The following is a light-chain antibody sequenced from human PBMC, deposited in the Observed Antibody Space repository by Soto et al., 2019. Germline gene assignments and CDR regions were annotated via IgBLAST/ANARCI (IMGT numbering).Light chain of an antibody. J-gene: IGKJ4*01. CDR2: DAS. CDR3: QQRSNWPPLS. CDR1: QSVGSY. V-gene: IGKV3-11*02. Sequence: EIVLTQSPATLSLSPGEGATLSCRTSQSVGSYLAWYQKKPGQAPRLLIYDASTRATGIPARFSGSGSGRDFTLTISSLEPEDFAVYYCQQRSNWPPLSFGRGTKVEIK.